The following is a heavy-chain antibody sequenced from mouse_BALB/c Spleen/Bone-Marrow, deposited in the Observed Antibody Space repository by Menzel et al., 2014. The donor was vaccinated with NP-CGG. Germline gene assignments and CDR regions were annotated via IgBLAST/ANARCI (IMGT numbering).Heavy chain of an antibody. D-gene: IGHD2-14*01. J-gene: IGHJ2*01. CDR1: GYSITSGYF. CDR3: ARTYYRYGAYYFDC. CDR2: ISFDGSN. V-gene: IGHV3-6*02. Sequence: VQLKQSGPGPVKPSQSLSLTCSVTGYSITSGYFWNWIRQLPGNKLEWMGYISFDGSNNYNPSLKNRISITRDTSKNQFFLKLSSVTTEDSSTYYCARTYYRYGAYYFDCWGQGTTLTVS.